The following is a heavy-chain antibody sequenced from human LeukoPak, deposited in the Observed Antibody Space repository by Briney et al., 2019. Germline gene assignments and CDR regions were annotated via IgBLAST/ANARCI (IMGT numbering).Heavy chain of an antibody. CDR2: IYYSGST. J-gene: IGHJ4*02. CDR3: ARQVLGHYYDSSGYYSTEESGLSDY. Sequence: SETLSLTCTVSGGSISSYYWSWIRQPPGKGLEWIGYIYYSGSTNYNPSLKSRVTISVDTSKNQFSLKLSSVTAADTAVYYCARQVLGHYYDSSGYYSTEESGLSDYWGQGTLVTVSS. V-gene: IGHV4-59*08. CDR1: GGSISSYY. D-gene: IGHD3-22*01.